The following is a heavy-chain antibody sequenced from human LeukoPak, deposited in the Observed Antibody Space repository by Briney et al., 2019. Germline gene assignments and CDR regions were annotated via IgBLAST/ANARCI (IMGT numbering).Heavy chain of an antibody. D-gene: IGHD1-14*01. V-gene: IGHV3-64D*06. Sequence: GGSLRLSCSASGFPLSTLGMHWVRQAPGKGLEHVSTIGSDGDGTYYADSVKDRFIISRDNSKNAVYLQMSSLRPEDTAVYYCVSPVFINFWGQGTLVTVSS. CDR1: GFPLSTLG. J-gene: IGHJ4*01. CDR2: IGSDGDGT. CDR3: VSPVFINF.